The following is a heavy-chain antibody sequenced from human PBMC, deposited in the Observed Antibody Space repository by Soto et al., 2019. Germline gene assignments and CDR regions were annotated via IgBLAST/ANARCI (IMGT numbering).Heavy chain of an antibody. CDR2: VFYGGT. CDR1: GRSMSSNY. V-gene: IGHV4-59*01. D-gene: IGHD3-16*01. J-gene: IGHJ4*02. Sequence: KTSETRSLTCSVSGRSMSSNYWSWIRQSPDKGLEWLGYVFYGGTDYNPSLGGRVSMSVETSKSQFSLKLTSVTVADTAVYYCASYRGALYFESWGPGILVTVSS. CDR3: ASYRGALYFES.